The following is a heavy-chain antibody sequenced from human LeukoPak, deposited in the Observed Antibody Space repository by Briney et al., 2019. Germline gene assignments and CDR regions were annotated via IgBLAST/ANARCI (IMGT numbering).Heavy chain of an antibody. CDR2: INPSGGST. CDR1: GYTFTSYY. J-gene: IGHJ1*01. V-gene: IGHV1-46*01. D-gene: IGHD6-19*01. Sequence: ASVKVSCKASGYTFTSYYMHWVRQAPGQGLEWMGIINPSGGSTSYAQRFQGRVTMTRDTSTSTVYMELSSLRSEDTAVYYCARKGIAVAWFQHWGQGTLVTVSS. CDR3: ARKGIAVAWFQH.